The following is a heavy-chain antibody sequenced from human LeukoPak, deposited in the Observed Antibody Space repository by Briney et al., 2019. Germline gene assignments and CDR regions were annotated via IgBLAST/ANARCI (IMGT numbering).Heavy chain of an antibody. Sequence: ASVKVSCKVSGYTLTELSMHWVRQAPGKGLEWMGGFDPEDGETIYAQKFQGRVTMTEDTSTDTAYMELSSLRSEDTAVYYCAAAAGSWNRYYYYYYYMDVWGKGTTVTVSS. CDR2: FDPEDGET. CDR1: GYTLTELS. V-gene: IGHV1-24*01. D-gene: IGHD6-13*01. J-gene: IGHJ6*03. CDR3: AAAAGSWNRYYYYYYYMDV.